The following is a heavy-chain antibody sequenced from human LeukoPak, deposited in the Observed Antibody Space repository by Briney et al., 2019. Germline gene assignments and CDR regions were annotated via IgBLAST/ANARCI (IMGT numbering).Heavy chain of an antibody. CDR3: ARDRAHMVRGASNWFDP. V-gene: IGHV4-4*07. D-gene: IGHD3-10*01. J-gene: IGHJ5*02. CDR2: IYTSGST. Sequence: SETLSLTCTVSGGSISSYYWSWIRQPAGKRLEWIGRIYTSGSTNYNPSLKSRVTMSVDTSKNQFSLKLSSVTAADTAVYYCARDRAHMVRGASNWFDPWGQGTLVTVSS. CDR1: GGSISSYY.